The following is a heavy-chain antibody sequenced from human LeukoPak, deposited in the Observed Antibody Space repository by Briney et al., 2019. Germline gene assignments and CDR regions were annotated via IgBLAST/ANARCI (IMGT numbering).Heavy chain of an antibody. CDR3: VRDPPGEGVDY. J-gene: IGHJ4*02. D-gene: IGHD2-21*01. CDR1: GFTFSSYW. Sequence: GGSLRLSCAASGFTFSSYWMHWVRQAPGKGLVWVSRINSDGSITAYADSVKGRFTISRDNAKNTVYLQMNSLRGEDTAVYYCVRDPPGEGVDYWGQGTLVAVSS. V-gene: IGHV3-74*01. CDR2: INSDGSIT.